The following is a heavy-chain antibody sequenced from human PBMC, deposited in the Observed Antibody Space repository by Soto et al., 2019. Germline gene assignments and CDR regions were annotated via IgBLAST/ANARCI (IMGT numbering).Heavy chain of an antibody. CDR2: IIPIFGTA. CDR3: ASGYCSTGGSGWSRTYYYGMDV. Sequence: SVKVSWTSSGGTFSSYAIRLVRQAPGQGLECMGGIIPIFGTANYAQKFQGRVTITADESTSTAYMELSSLRSEDTAVYYCASGYCSTGGSGWSRTYYYGMDVWGQGTTVTVSS. J-gene: IGHJ6*02. CDR1: GGTFSSYA. V-gene: IGHV1-69*13. D-gene: IGHD6-19*01.